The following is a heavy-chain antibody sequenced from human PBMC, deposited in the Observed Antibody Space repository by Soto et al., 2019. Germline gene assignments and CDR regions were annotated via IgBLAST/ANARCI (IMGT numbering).Heavy chain of an antibody. CDR1: GFTVSKFY. CDR3: ARYGDGYYGMDV. V-gene: IGHV3-66*01. D-gene: IGHD4-17*01. Sequence: EVQVVESGGGLVQPGGSLRLSCAASGFTVSKFYISWVRQAPGKGLEWVSVIYSTGVTDSANSVKGRFSISRDNSKNTVYLQMNSLSADDTAVYYCARYGDGYYGMDVWGQGTTVTVSS. CDR2: IYSTGVT. J-gene: IGHJ6*02.